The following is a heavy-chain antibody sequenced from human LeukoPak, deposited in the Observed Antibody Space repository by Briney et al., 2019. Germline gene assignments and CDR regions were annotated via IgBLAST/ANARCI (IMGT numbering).Heavy chain of an antibody. CDR3: ARLPGRAASQDH. J-gene: IGHJ4*02. V-gene: IGHV3-21*01. CDR2: ISSSSGYI. Sequence: GGSLRLSCAASGFAFSSYNMNWLRQAPGKGLEWVSSISSSSGYIYYADSVKCRFSISRDNAKNSMYLQMNSLRAEDTAIYYCARLPGRAASQDHWGQGTLVTVSS. CDR1: GFAFSSYN. D-gene: IGHD2-15*01.